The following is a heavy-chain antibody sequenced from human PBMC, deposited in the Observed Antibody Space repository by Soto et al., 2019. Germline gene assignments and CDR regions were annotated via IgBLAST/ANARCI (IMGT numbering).Heavy chain of an antibody. J-gene: IGHJ3*02. Sequence: SETLSLTCTVSGGSISSSSYYWGWIRQPPGKGLEWIGSIYYSGSTYYNPSLKSRVTISVDTSKNQFSLKLSSVTAADTAVYYCARREDIVVVVAAGHAFDIWGQGTMVTVSS. D-gene: IGHD2-15*01. V-gene: IGHV4-39*01. CDR1: GGSISSSSYY. CDR3: ARREDIVVVVAAGHAFDI. CDR2: IYYSGST.